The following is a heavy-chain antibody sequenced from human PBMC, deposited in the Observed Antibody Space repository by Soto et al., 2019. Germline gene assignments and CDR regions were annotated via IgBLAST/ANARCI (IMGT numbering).Heavy chain of an antibody. Sequence: PSETLSLTCTVSGGSISSYYWSWIRQPPGKGLEWIGYIYYSGSTNYNPSLKSRVTISVDTSKNQFSLKLSSVTAADTAVYYCARASTVTTRGSRNKWFDPWGQGTLVNVS. CDR3: ARASTVTTRGSRNKWFDP. CDR1: GGSISSYY. CDR2: IYYSGST. D-gene: IGHD4-17*01. V-gene: IGHV4-59*08. J-gene: IGHJ5*02.